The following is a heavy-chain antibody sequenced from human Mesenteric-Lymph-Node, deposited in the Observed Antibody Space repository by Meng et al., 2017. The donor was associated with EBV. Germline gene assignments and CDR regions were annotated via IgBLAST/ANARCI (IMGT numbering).Heavy chain of an antibody. CDR1: GGSISSGGYY. Sequence: QVQLQESGPGLVKPSXXLSPTCAVSGGSISSGGYYWSWIRQPPGKGLEWIGYIYYSGSTYYNPSLKSRLTISLDTSKNQFSLKLSPVTAADTAVYYCARVVGDSTGFEYWGQGTLVTVSS. CDR2: IYYSGST. V-gene: IGHV4-30-4*01. D-gene: IGHD4-17*01. CDR3: ARVVGDSTGFEY. J-gene: IGHJ4*02.